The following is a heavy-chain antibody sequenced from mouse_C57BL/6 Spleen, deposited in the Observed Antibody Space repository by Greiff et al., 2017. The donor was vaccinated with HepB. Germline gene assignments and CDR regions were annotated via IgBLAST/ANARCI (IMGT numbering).Heavy chain of an antibody. CDR2: IYPGSGNT. V-gene: IGHV1-66*01. CDR3: ARGYDGYLYWYFDV. D-gene: IGHD2-3*01. CDR1: GYSFTSYY. J-gene: IGHJ1*03. Sequence: QVQLQQSGPELVKPGASVKISCKASGYSFTSYYIHWVKQRPGQGLEWIGWIYPGSGNTKYNEKFKGKATLTADTSSSTAYMQLSSLTSEDSAVYYCARGYDGYLYWYFDVWGTGTTVTVSS.